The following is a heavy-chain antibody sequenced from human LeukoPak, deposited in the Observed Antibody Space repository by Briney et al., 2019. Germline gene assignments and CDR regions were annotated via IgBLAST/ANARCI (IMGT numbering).Heavy chain of an antibody. J-gene: IGHJ4*02. Sequence: GGSLRLSCAASGFTFGSYWMHWVRQAPGKGLVWVSRINTDGGSTTYADSVKGRFTISRDNSKNTLYLQMNSLRAEDTAVYYCAKTSLWELLLDYWGQGTLVTVSS. CDR1: GFTFGSYW. CDR2: INTDGGST. CDR3: AKTSLWELLLDY. V-gene: IGHV3-74*01. D-gene: IGHD1-26*01.